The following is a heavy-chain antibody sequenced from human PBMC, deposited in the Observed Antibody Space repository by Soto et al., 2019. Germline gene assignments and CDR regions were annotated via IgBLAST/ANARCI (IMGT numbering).Heavy chain of an antibody. CDR2: IKSKTDGGTT. CDR3: TTDIDDRRNAFDI. Sequence: PGGSLRLSCAASGFTFSNAWMSWVRQAPGKGLEWVGRIKSKTDGGTTDYAAPVKGRFTISRDDSKNTLYLQMNSLKTEDTAVYYCTTDIDDRRNAFDIWGQGTMVTVSS. CDR1: GFTFSNAW. D-gene: IGHD2-15*01. V-gene: IGHV3-15*01. J-gene: IGHJ3*02.